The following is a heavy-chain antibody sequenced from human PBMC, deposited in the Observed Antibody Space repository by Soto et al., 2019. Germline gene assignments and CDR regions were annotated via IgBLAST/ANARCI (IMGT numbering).Heavy chain of an antibody. J-gene: IGHJ4*02. Sequence: QVQLVQSGPEVKKPGASVKVSCKASGYTFHRYAFSWVRQAPGQGLEWMGWISAYNGNTNYAQKFQGRVTMTTDTSTSTAYMEMRSLRSDDTAVYYCARLYSYDTSGYYCVEDVWGQGTLVTVSS. CDR2: ISAYNGNT. D-gene: IGHD3-22*01. CDR3: ARLYSYDTSGYYCVEDV. V-gene: IGHV1-18*01. CDR1: GYTFHRYA.